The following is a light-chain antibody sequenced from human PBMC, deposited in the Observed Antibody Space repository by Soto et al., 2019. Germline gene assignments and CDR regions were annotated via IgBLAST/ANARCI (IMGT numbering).Light chain of an antibody. V-gene: IGKV4-1*01. CDR1: QSVFYTCVNKDY. CDR3: QQYFATPRT. Sequence: DMVRTRFPDSLAVSLVESATINCKASQSVFYTCVNKDYLAWYQHKEGQPPKLLIYWASTRESGVPDRFSGSGSGTDFTLTIRNLQAEDVAVYFCQQYFATPRTFGQGTKVDI. CDR2: WAS. J-gene: IGKJ1*01.